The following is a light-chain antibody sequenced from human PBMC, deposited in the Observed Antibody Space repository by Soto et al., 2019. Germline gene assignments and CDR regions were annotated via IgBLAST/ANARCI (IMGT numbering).Light chain of an antibody. CDR3: QQYHNWWT. CDR1: QSVSSN. CDR2: GAS. Sequence: EIVMTQSPATLSVSPGERATLSCRASQSVSSNLAWYQQKPGQAPRLLIYGASTRATGVPTRFSGSGSGTEFTLNVSSLQSEDFAVYYCQQYHNWWTFGQGTKVEI. V-gene: IGKV3-15*01. J-gene: IGKJ1*01.